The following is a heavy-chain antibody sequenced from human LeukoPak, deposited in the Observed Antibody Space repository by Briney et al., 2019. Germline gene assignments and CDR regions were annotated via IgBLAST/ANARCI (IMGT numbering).Heavy chain of an antibody. V-gene: IGHV3-7*01. Sequence: GGSLRLSCAASGFTFSSYAMSWVRQAPGKGLEWVANIKQDVSEKYYVDSVKGRFTISRDNAKNSLFLQMNSLRAEDTAVYYCARGVNGYGFWSGYYHQCLFDYWGQGTLVTVSS. D-gene: IGHD3-3*01. CDR3: ARGVNGYGFWSGYYHQCLFDY. CDR2: IKQDVSEK. J-gene: IGHJ4*02. CDR1: GFTFSSYA.